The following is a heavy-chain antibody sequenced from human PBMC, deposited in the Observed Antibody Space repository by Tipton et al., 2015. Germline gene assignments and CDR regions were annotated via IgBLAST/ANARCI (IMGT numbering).Heavy chain of an antibody. D-gene: IGHD3/OR15-3a*01. CDR2: IHHGGST. J-gene: IGHJ6*02. V-gene: IGHV4-4*02. CDR3: ARDRTHYYYGMDV. Sequence: TLSLTCSVSGDSVSSSNWWSWVRQPPGKGLEWIGEIHHGGSTNYNPSLKSRVTMSVDTSKNQFSLHLSSVTAADTAVYYCARDRTHYYYGMDVWGQGTTVTVSS. CDR1: GDSVSSSNW.